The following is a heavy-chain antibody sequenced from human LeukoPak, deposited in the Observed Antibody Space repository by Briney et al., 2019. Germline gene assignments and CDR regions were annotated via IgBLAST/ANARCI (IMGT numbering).Heavy chain of an antibody. D-gene: IGHD3-22*01. J-gene: IGHJ6*03. CDR3: AKDRGKYLTWLLEEDFYYYYMDV. CDR2: IRYDESNR. CDR1: GFTFNNFG. Sequence: GGSLRLSCAASGFTFNNFGMHWVRQAPGRGLEWVAFIRYDESNRYYGDSAKGRFTISRDNSKNTLYLQMNSLRGEDTAVYYCAKDRGKYLTWLLEEDFYYYYMDVWGKGTTVTVS. V-gene: IGHV3-30*02.